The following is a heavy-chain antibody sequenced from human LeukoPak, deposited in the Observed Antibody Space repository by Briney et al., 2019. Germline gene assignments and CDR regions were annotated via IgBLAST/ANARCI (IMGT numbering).Heavy chain of an antibody. CDR1: GFSFSGYW. CDR3: ARDSESWTETGPRFDY. V-gene: IGHV3-7*01. J-gene: IGHJ4*02. D-gene: IGHD3-9*01. Sequence: GGSLRLSCTASGFSFSGYWMSWVRQAPGKGLEWVANINQDGSAQYYVDSVKGQFTISRDNAKNSLYLQMNSLRVEDTAVYYCARDSESWTETGPRFDYWGQGTLVTVSS. CDR2: INQDGSAQ.